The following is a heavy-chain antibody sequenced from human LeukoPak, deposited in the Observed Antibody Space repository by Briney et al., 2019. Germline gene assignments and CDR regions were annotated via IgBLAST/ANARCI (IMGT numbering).Heavy chain of an antibody. CDR3: VRTDIVVVVAAPFDAFDI. D-gene: IGHD2-15*01. V-gene: IGHV1-2*02. CDR1: GYTFTGYY. Sequence: GASVKVSCKASGYTFTGYYMHWVRQAPGQGLEWMGWINPNSGATKYAQKFQGRVTMTRDTSINTAYMELSRLRSDDTAVYYCVRTDIVVVVAAPFDAFDIWGQGTMVTVSS. J-gene: IGHJ3*02. CDR2: INPNSGAT.